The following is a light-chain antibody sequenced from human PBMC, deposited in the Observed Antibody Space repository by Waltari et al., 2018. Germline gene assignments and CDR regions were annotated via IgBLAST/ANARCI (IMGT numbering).Light chain of an antibody. CDR1: GSNIEYHY. CDR3: GTWDSSLSAVV. Sequence: QSVLTQPPSVSAAPGQTVTIPCSGSGSNIEYHYVSWYQQLPGTAPKLLIYDNHKRPSVIPDRFSGSKSGTSATLGITGLQTGDEAHYYCGTWDSSLSAVVFGGGTKLTVL. CDR2: DNH. J-gene: IGLJ3*02. V-gene: IGLV1-51*01.